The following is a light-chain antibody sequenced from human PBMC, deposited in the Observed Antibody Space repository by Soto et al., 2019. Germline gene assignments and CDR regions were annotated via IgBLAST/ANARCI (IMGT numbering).Light chain of an antibody. CDR1: SSNIGKNY. CDR2: DNN. Sequence: QSVLTQPPPVSAAPGQAVTISCSGSSSNIGKNYVSWYQQFPGTAPKLLIYDNNQRPSGIPDRFSGSKSGTSATLGITGLQTGDEADYYCGTWDSSLSAWVFGGGTKVTVL. CDR3: GTWDSSLSAWV. J-gene: IGLJ3*02. V-gene: IGLV1-51*01.